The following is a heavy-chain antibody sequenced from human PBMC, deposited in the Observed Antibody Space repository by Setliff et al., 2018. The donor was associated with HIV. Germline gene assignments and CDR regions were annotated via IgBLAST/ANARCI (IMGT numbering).Heavy chain of an antibody. CDR1: GYPFTSYG. D-gene: IGHD3-3*01. V-gene: IGHV1-18*01. J-gene: IGHJ4*02. Sequence: GASVKVSCKASGYPFTSYGLCWVRQAPGQGLEWMGWISPYNGDTYYDEKLQGRVTMTTDTSTSTASMELTSLRSDDTAVYYCARMNAYYNVWRSTYYFDYWGQGTLVTVSS. CDR3: ARMNAYYNVWRSTYYFDY. CDR2: ISPYNGDT.